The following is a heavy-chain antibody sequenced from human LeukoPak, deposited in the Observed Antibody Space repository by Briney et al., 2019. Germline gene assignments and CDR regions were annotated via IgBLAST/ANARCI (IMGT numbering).Heavy chain of an antibody. V-gene: IGHV3-21*01. CDR1: GFTFSSYS. Sequence: PGGSLRLSCAASGFTFSSYSMNWVRQAPGKGLEWVSSISSSSSYIYYADSEKGRFTISRDNAKNSLYLQMNILRAEDTAVYNCAREGSRAAALPGRHDYWGQGTPVTVSS. J-gene: IGHJ4*02. CDR2: ISSSSSYI. CDR3: AREGSRAAALPGRHDY. D-gene: IGHD6-13*01.